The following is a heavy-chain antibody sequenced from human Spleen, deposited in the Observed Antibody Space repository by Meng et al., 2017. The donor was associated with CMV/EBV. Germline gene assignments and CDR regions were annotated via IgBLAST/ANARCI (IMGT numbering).Heavy chain of an antibody. CDR2: IRYDGSNK. J-gene: IGHJ6*02. D-gene: IGHD3-10*01. V-gene: IGHV3-30*02. CDR3: AKDGPGDWYGSGSPGDYYYYYYAMDV. Sequence: GESLKISCSASGFSFSSYGMHWVRQAPGKGLEGVAFIRYDGSNKYYADSVKGRFTISRDNSKNTLNLQMNSLRLEDTAVYYCAKDGPGDWYGSGSPGDYYYYYYAMDVWGQGTTVTVSS. CDR1: GFSFSSYG.